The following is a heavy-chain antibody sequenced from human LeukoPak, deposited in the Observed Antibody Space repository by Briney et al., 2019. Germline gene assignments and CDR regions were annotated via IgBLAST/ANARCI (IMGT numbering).Heavy chain of an antibody. CDR3: ARHTTLLLYHYDS. CDR2: IYYSGST. CDR1: GGSISSSSYY. D-gene: IGHD3-3*01. J-gene: IGHJ5*02. Sequence: PSETLSLTCTVSGGSISSSSYYWGWIRQPPGKGLEWIGSIYYSGSTYYNPSLKSRVTISVDTSKNQFSLKLSSVTAADTAVYYCARHTTLLLYHYDSWGQGTLVTVSS. V-gene: IGHV4-39*01.